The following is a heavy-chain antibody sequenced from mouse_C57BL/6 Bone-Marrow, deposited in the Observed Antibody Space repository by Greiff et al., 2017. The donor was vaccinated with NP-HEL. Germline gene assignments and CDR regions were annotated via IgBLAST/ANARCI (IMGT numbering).Heavy chain of an antibody. CDR2: ISYDGSN. Sequence: EVHLVESGPGLVKPSQSLSLTCSVTGYSITSGYYWNWIRQFPGNKLEWMGYISYDGSNNYNPSLKNRISITRDTSKNQFFLKLNSVTTEDTATYYCARGYGSSYEFAYWGQGTLVTVSA. CDR1: GYSITSGYY. D-gene: IGHD1-1*01. V-gene: IGHV3-6*01. J-gene: IGHJ3*01. CDR3: ARGYGSSYEFAY.